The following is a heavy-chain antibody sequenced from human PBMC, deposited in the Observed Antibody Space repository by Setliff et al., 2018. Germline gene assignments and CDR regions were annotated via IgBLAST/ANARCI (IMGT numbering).Heavy chain of an antibody. V-gene: IGHV3-23*01. Sequence: LRLSCAASGYTSSSYAMTWVRQAPGKGLEWVSIISASGGSTYYADSVKGRFTISRDNSKNTLYLQMNSLRAEDTAVYHCAKDGSSWTIDYWGQGTLVTVSS. D-gene: IGHD6-13*01. CDR1: GYTSSSYA. J-gene: IGHJ4*02. CDR3: AKDGSSWTIDY. CDR2: ISASGGST.